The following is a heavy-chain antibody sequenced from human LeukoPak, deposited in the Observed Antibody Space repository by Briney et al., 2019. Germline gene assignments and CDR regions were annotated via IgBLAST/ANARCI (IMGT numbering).Heavy chain of an antibody. CDR3: AGDLSYYDSSGYFDY. CDR2: IIPIFGTA. V-gene: IGHV1-69*05. Sequence: GASVKVSCKASGGTFSSYAISWVRQAPGQGLEWMGGIIPIFGTANYAQKFQGRVTITTDESTSTAYMELSSLRSEDTAVYYCAGDLSYYDSSGYFDYWGQGTLVTVSS. D-gene: IGHD3-22*01. J-gene: IGHJ4*02. CDR1: GGTFSSYA.